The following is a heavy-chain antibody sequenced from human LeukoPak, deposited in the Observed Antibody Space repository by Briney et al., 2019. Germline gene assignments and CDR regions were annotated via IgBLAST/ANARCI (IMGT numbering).Heavy chain of an antibody. V-gene: IGHV3-21*01. J-gene: IGHJ4*02. D-gene: IGHD1-26*01. CDR2: TSSSSSYI. CDR3: ARDRSGSYSY. CDR1: GFTFSSYS. Sequence: GGSLRLSCAASGFTFSSYSMNWVRQAPGKGLEWVSSTSSSSSYIYYADSVKGRFTISRDNAKNTLYLQMSSLRAEDTAVYYCARDRSGSYSYWGQGTLVTVSS.